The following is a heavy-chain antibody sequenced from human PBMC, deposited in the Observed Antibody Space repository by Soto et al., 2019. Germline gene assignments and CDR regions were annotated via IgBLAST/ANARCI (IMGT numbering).Heavy chain of an antibody. CDR3: ARPEAARRGGNYYYYYGMDV. D-gene: IGHD6-6*01. CDR1: GYTFTSYY. CDR2: INPSGGST. J-gene: IGHJ6*02. V-gene: IGHV1-46*01. Sequence: PGASVKVSCKASGYTFTSYYMHWVRQAPGQGLEWMGIINPSGGSTSYAQKFQGRVTMTRDTSTSTVYMELSSLRSEDTAVYYCARPEAARRGGNYYYYYGMDVWGQGTTVTVSS.